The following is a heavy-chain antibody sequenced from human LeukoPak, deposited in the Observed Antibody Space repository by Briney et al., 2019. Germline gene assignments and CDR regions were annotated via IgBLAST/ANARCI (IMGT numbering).Heavy chain of an antibody. CDR1: GFTFSSYS. CDR3: AIDSIVGAFMAFDI. D-gene: IGHD1-26*01. Sequence: GGSLRLSCAASGFTFSSYSMNWVRQAPGKGLEWVSSISSSSSYIYYADSVKGRFTISRDNAKNSLYLQMNSLRAEDTAVYYCAIDSIVGAFMAFDIWGQGTMVTVSS. CDR2: ISSSSSYI. V-gene: IGHV3-21*01. J-gene: IGHJ3*02.